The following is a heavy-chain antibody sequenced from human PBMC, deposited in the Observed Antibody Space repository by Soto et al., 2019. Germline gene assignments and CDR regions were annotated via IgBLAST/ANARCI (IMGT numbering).Heavy chain of an antibody. J-gene: IGHJ5*02. CDR2: INAGNGNT. V-gene: IGHV1-3*01. CDR3: TKTYGTSSDNWSGP. Sequence: QVQLVQSGAEVRKPGASVKISCKTSGYIFTTNAVHWVRQAPGQGLEWMGWINAGNGNTEYSQKFQDRVTFTTDTPAATVYMDLSSLTSEDTAVYYCTKTYGTSSDNWSGPWGQGTLVTVSS. D-gene: IGHD6-6*01. CDR1: GYIFTTNA.